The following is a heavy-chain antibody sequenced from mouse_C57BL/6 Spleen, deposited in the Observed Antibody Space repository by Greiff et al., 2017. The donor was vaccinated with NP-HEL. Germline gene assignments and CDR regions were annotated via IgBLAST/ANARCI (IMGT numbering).Heavy chain of an antibody. CDR2: INPSSGYT. J-gene: IGHJ2*01. CDR3: AEEADNDYGGSYGY. Sequence: VQLQESGAELVKPGASVKLSCKASGYTFTSYWMHWVTQRPGQGLEWIGYINPSSGYTKYNQKFQDKATLTADKSSSTAYLQLSSLTSEDSAVYYCAEEADNDYGGSYGYWGQGTTLTVSS. V-gene: IGHV1-7*01. D-gene: IGHD1-1*01. CDR1: GYTFTSYW.